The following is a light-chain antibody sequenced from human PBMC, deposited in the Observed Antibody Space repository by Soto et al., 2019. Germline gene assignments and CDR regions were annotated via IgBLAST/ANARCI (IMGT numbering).Light chain of an antibody. V-gene: IGKV3-15*01. Sequence: EIVMTQSPDTLSVSSGDRATLSCRASRSVGSNLAWYQQRPGQAPRLLIYGTSIRATGIPARFSGSGCGTEFSLTISNLQSEDFGVYYCHQYNRWPPITFGQWTRRAI. CDR3: HQYNRWPPIT. CDR2: GTS. J-gene: IGKJ5*01. CDR1: RSVGSN.